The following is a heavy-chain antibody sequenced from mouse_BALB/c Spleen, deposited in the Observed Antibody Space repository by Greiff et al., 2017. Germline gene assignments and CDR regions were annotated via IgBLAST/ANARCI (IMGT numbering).Heavy chain of an antibody. D-gene: IGHD1-2*01. Sequence: VQLQQSGAELVKPGASVKLSCKASGYTFTSYYMYWVKQRPGQGLEWIGEINPSNGGTNFNEKFKSKATLTVDKSSSTAYMQLSSLTSEDSAVYYCTRSGITTATFAYWGQGTLVTVSA. CDR3: TRSGITTATFAY. CDR2: INPSNGGT. CDR1: GYTFTSYY. V-gene: IGHV1S81*02. J-gene: IGHJ3*01.